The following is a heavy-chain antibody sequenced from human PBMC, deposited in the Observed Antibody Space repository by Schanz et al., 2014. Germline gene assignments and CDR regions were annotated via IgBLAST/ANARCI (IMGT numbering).Heavy chain of an antibody. J-gene: IGHJ4*02. CDR1: GFTFSAYY. D-gene: IGHD6-19*01. CDR2: LSGGSSYI. V-gene: IGHV3-11*06. CDR3: ASTYRSGWSIDY. Sequence: VQLVESGGGLVKPGGSLRLSCAASGFTFSAYYMSWIRQAPGKGLEWVSSLSGGSSYIFYADSLKGRFTISRDNARYSLYLEMNSLRAEDAAVYYCASTYRSGWSIDYWGQGTLVTVSS.